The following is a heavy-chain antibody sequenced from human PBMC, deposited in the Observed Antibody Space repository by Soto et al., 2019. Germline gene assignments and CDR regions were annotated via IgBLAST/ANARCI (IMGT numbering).Heavy chain of an antibody. Sequence: SETRSLTCDVSGDTISTGGYTWAWIQQPPGKALEWIGHTYHSGNPYYNPSLKSRVIISVDRSKNQFSRKLSSVTAADTAVDYCTRREERVAMDSGNWGQGTLVIVSS. J-gene: IGHJ1*01. CDR1: GDTISTGGYT. V-gene: IGHV4-30-2*02. CDR3: TRREERVAMDSGN. CDR2: TYHSGNP. D-gene: IGHD5-18*01.